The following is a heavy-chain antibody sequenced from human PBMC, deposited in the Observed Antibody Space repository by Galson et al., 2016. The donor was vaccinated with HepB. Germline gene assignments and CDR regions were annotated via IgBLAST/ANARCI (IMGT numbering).Heavy chain of an antibody. V-gene: IGHV2-5*01. Sequence: PALVKPTQTLTLTCTFSGFRITTDGVAVGWIRQPPGKALEWLALIYWNAEKRYSPSLKSRLTITRDTSRDQVVLTMTNMDPVDTATYYCVHGEAFHYDIFCYRNFDDWGPGILLTVSS. D-gene: IGHD3-16*02. CDR1: GFRITTDGVA. CDR2: IYWNAEK. CDR3: VHGEAFHYDIFCYRNFDD. J-gene: IGHJ4*02.